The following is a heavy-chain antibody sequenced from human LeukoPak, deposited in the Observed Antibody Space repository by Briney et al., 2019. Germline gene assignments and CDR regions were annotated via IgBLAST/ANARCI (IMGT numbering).Heavy chain of an antibody. V-gene: IGHV4-34*01. Sequence: SETLSLTCAVYGGSFSGYYWSWIRPPPGKGLEWIGEINHSGSTNYNPSLKSRVTISVDTSKNQFSLKLSSVTAADTAVYYCARDVPPHAFDIWGQGTMVTVSS. CDR2: INHSGST. J-gene: IGHJ3*02. CDR3: ARDVPPHAFDI. CDR1: GGSFSGYY.